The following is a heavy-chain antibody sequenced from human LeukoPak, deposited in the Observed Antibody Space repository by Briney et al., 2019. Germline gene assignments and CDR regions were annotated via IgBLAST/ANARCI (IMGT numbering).Heavy chain of an antibody. J-gene: IGHJ4*02. V-gene: IGHV3-53*01. D-gene: IGHD2-15*01. CDR3: TREGRGSFDY. CDR2: IYSGGST. Sequence: GGSLRLSCAASGFTVSSNYMSWVRQAPGKGLEWVSVIYSGGSTHYADSVKGRFTISRDNSKNTLYLQMNSLRAEDTAVYYCTREGRGSFDYWGQGTLVTVSS. CDR1: GFTVSSNY.